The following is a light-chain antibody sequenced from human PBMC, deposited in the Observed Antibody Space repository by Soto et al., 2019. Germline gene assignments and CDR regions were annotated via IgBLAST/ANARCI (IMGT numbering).Light chain of an antibody. CDR3: QQYSKEST. CDR2: NAS. CDR1: QNVSHW. Sequence: DVEMTQSPSTLPTSIGDRVTINCRASQNVSHWLAWYQQKPGKAPILLIYNASRLESGVPSRFSASGSGTDFTLTINSLQSDDFATYFCQQYSKESTFGQGTKQEIK. J-gene: IGKJ2*01. V-gene: IGKV1-5*03.